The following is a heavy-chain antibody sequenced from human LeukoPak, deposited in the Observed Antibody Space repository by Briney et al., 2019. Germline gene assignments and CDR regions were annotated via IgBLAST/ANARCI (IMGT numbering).Heavy chain of an antibody. V-gene: IGHV4-59*08. J-gene: IGHJ4*02. CDR2: VYYSGST. CDR3: ARGNFLHDF. CDR1: GGSINNYY. Sequence: SETLSLTCTVSGGSINNYYWSWIRQPPGKGLEWIGFVYYSGSTNYNPSLKSRVTISVDTSKNQFSLKLTSVTAADTAVYYCARGNFLHDFWGQETLVTVSP.